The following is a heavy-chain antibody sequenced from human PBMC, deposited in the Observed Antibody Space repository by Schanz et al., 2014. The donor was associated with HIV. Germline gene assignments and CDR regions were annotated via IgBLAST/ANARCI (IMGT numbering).Heavy chain of an antibody. D-gene: IGHD3-10*01. V-gene: IGHV3-30*18. CDR2: ISYDGSNK. CDR3: AKDEYYYGSGSYIYFYYGMDV. J-gene: IGHJ6*02. CDR1: GFTFSNFG. Sequence: QVQLVESGGGVVQPWMSLTLSCAASGFTFSNFGMHWVRQAPGKGLEWVALISYDGSNKYYSDSVKGRFTISRDNSRNTLYLEMNSLRADDTAVYYCAKDEYYYGSGSYIYFYYGMDVWGQGTTVTVSS.